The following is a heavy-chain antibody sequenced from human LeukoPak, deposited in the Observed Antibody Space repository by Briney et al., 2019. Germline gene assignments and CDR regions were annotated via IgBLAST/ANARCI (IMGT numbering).Heavy chain of an antibody. D-gene: IGHD3-3*01. Sequence: SETLSLTCTVSGGFNSSYYWSWIRQPAGKGLECIGRNYSSGSTNYNPSLKSRVTMSVDTSKNQFSLKLSSVTAADTAVYYCARGGFLEWLKGFDPWGQGTLVSVSS. V-gene: IGHV4-4*07. J-gene: IGHJ5*02. CDR3: ARGGFLEWLKGFDP. CDR2: NYSSGST. CDR1: GGFNSSYY.